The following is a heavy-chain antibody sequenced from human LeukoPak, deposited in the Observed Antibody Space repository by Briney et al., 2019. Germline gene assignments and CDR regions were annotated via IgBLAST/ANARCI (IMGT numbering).Heavy chain of an antibody. Sequence: GRSLSLSCTASRFTLGDYAMSWVRQAPGKGREWVGFIRSKAYGGTTEYAASVRGRFTITRDDSKSIAYLQMNRRKTEDTAVYYCTRARDMATNGMYYWDYWGQGSLVTVSS. CDR1: RFTLGDYA. CDR3: TRARDMATNGMYYWDY. D-gene: IGHD5-24*01. V-gene: IGHV3-49*04. J-gene: IGHJ4*02. CDR2: IRSKAYGGTT.